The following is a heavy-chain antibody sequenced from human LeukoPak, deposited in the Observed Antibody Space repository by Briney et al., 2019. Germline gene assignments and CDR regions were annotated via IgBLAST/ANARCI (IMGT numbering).Heavy chain of an antibody. D-gene: IGHD3/OR15-3a*01. Sequence: PGGSLRLSCAASGFTFSGYNLNWVRQAPGEGLEWVSYISFSGSTIYYADTVKGRFTISRDNAKNSLFLQMNSLRAEDTAVYYCARDLDPLNYWGQGTLVTVSS. J-gene: IGHJ4*02. CDR1: GFTFSGYN. V-gene: IGHV3-48*01. CDR3: ARDLDPLNY. CDR2: ISFSGSTI.